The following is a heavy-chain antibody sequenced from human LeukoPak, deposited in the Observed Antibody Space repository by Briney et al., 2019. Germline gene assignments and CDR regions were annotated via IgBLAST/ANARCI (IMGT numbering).Heavy chain of an antibody. CDR2: ISGSDDGT. CDR3: AKRGPIYSSSPGNYFDY. CDR1: GFTFSNYA. D-gene: IGHD6-6*01. V-gene: IGHV3-23*01. Sequence: PGGSLRLSCAASGFTFSNYAMTWVRQAPGKGLEWVSSISGSDDGTYYADSVKGRFTISRDNSKNTLYLQMNSLRAEDTAVYYCAKRGPIYSSSPGNYFDYWGQGTLVTVSS. J-gene: IGHJ4*02.